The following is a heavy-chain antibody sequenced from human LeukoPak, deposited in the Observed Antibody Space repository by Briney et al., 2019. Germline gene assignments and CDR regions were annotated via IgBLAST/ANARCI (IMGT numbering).Heavy chain of an antibody. CDR3: ARDLVCTMNCKDS. D-gene: IGHD2-2*01. Sequence: ASVKVSCKASGGTFSNDAISWVRQTPGQGLEWMGRIIPNLGMALYAQKFKGRVTIAADKSPSTAYMELSSLTSEDTAVYFCARDLVCTMNCKDSWGQGTLVTVS. J-gene: IGHJ4*02. CDR1: GGTFSNDA. V-gene: IGHV1-69*04. CDR2: IIPNLGMA.